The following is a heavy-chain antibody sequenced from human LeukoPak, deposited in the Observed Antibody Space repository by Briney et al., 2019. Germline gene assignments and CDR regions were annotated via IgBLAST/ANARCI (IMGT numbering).Heavy chain of an antibody. V-gene: IGHV3-7*01. CDR2: IKQDGSGK. J-gene: IGHJ3*01. CDR1: GFTFSTYW. D-gene: IGHD6-19*01. Sequence: PGGSLRLSCAASGFTFSTYWMSWVRQAPGKGLEWVSNIKQDGSGKYYVDSVKGRFTISRDNAKNSLYLQMNSLRAEDTALYYCATSQSTSGRYGNAFDFWGQGTLATVSS. CDR3: ATSQSTSGRYGNAFDF.